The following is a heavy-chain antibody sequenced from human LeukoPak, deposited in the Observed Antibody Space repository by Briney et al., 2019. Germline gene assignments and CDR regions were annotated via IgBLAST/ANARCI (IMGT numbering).Heavy chain of an antibody. V-gene: IGHV1-18*04. Sequence: ASVKVSCKASGYTFTSYGISWVRQAPGQGLEWMGWISAYNGNTNYAQKLQGRVTMTTDTSTSTAYMELRSLRSDDTAVYYCARDEGRYYGSGSYYIKGGFDYWGQGTLVIVSS. J-gene: IGHJ4*02. D-gene: IGHD3-10*01. CDR1: GYTFTSYG. CDR3: ARDEGRYYGSGSYYIKGGFDY. CDR2: ISAYNGNT.